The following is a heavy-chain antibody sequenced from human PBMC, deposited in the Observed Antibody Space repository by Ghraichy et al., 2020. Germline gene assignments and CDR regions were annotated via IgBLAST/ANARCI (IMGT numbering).Heavy chain of an antibody. CDR3: ARVRGGYDFWSGYYGLNYMDV. J-gene: IGHJ6*03. V-gene: IGHV4-4*02. CDR1: GGSISSSNW. Sequence: SETLSLTCAVSGGSISSSNWWSWVRQPPGKGLEWIGEIYHSGSTNYNPSLKSRVTISVDKSKNQFSLKLSSVTAADTAVYYCARVRGGYDFWSGYYGLNYMDVWGKGTTVTVSS. D-gene: IGHD3-3*01. CDR2: IYHSGST.